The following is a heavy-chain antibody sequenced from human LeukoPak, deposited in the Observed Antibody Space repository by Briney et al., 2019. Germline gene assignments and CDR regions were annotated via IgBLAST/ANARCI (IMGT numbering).Heavy chain of an antibody. Sequence: SETLSLTCSVSGGSITSSYWSWIRQAPGKGLEWGGYIYYTENAKYNPSLKSRVTMSLDTSKNQLSLKLTSVTAADTAVYHCATTRGYSYGFFYFDQWGQGTLVTVSS. J-gene: IGHJ4*02. D-gene: IGHD5-18*01. CDR2: IYYTENA. CDR3: ATTRGYSYGFFYFDQ. CDR1: GGSITSSY. V-gene: IGHV4-59*01.